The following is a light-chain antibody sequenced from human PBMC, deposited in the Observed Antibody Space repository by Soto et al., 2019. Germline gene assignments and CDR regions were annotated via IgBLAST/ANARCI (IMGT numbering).Light chain of an antibody. CDR1: QSISSW. CDR2: DAS. CDR3: QQYNSWLT. Sequence: DIQMTQSPSTLSASVGDRVTITCRASQSISSWLAWYQQKPGKAPKLLIYDASSLESGVPSRFSGSGSGTEFTLTTSSLQPDDFATYYCQQYNSWLTFGGGTKVEIK. V-gene: IGKV1-5*01. J-gene: IGKJ4*01.